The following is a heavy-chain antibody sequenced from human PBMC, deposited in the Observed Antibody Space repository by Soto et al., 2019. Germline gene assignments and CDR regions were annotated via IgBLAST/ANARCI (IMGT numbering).Heavy chain of an antibody. J-gene: IGHJ4*02. CDR1: GFTFSSFS. Sequence: GGSLRLSCAASGFTFSSFSMNWVRQAPGKGLEWVSYISSSSSTIYCADSVKGRFTISRDNSKNTLYLQMNSLRAEDTAVYYCAKERALVRGALFDYWGQGTLVTVSS. CDR3: AKERALVRGALFDY. V-gene: IGHV3-48*01. CDR2: ISSSSSTI. D-gene: IGHD3-10*01.